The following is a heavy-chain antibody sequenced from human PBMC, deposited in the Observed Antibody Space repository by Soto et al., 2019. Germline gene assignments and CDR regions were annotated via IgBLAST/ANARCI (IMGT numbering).Heavy chain of an antibody. D-gene: IGHD3-16*02. Sequence: QVQLVQSGAEVKKPGSSVKVSCKASGGTFSSYAISWVRQAPGQGLEWMGGIIPIFGTANYAQKFQGRDTIPADEYTSTAYMELSSLRSEDTAVYYCARGRGDYVWGSYRYSTPLYYYYGMDVWGQGTTVTVSS. CDR2: IIPIFGTA. CDR3: ARGRGDYVWGSYRYSTPLYYYYGMDV. CDR1: GGTFSSYA. J-gene: IGHJ6*02. V-gene: IGHV1-69*01.